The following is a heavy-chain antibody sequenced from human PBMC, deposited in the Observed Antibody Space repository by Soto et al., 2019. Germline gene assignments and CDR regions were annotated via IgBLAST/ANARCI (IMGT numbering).Heavy chain of an antibody. D-gene: IGHD6-19*01. Sequence: EVQLLESGGGLVQPGGSLRLSCAASGFTFSNYAMSWVRQAPGKGLEWVSSIHGSGAGTYYADSVKGRFTVSRDDSKGTLYLQMSSLTVNDTAVYYCAKDAVARNGGWDWFDPWGQGTLVTVGS. CDR1: GFTFSNYA. CDR2: IHGSGAGT. CDR3: AKDAVARNGGWDWFDP. J-gene: IGHJ5*02. V-gene: IGHV3-23*01.